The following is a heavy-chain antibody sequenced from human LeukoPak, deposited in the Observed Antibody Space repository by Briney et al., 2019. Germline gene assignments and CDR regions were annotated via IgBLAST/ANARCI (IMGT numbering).Heavy chain of an antibody. Sequence: SETLSLTCAVYSGSFSGYYWSWIRQPPGRGLEWIGEINHSGDTNYNPSLKSRVTILVDKSKNQFSLKLSSVTAADTAVYYCARDGYNWNIDAFDIWGQGTMVTVSS. D-gene: IGHD1/OR15-1a*01. CDR3: ARDGYNWNIDAFDI. V-gene: IGHV4-34*01. CDR2: INHSGDT. J-gene: IGHJ3*02. CDR1: SGSFSGYY.